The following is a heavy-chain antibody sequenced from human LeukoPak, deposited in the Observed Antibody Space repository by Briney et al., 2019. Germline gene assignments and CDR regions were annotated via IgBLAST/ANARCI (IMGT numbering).Heavy chain of an antibody. CDR2: ISGSGGST. CDR3: AKQMAVDYFDY. J-gene: IGHJ4*02. CDR1: GFTFSSYA. Sequence: GGSLRLSCAASGFTFSSYAMSWVRQAPGKGLEWVSVISGSGGSTYYADSVKGRFTISRDNAKNTLYLQMNSLRAEDTAVYYCAKQMAVDYFDYWGQGTLVTVSS. V-gene: IGHV3-23*01. D-gene: IGHD5-24*01.